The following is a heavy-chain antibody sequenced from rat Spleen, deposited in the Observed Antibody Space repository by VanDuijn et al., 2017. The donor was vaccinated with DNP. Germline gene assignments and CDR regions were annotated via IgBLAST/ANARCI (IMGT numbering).Heavy chain of an antibody. Sequence: EVQLQESGPGLVKPSQSLSLTCSVTGYSITSNYWVWIRKFPGNKMEWMGYISYSGTTGYNPSLKSRISITRDTSKNQLFLQLNFVTTEDTATYYCARGLNYGGYIYSWYFDFWGPGTLVTVSS. D-gene: IGHD1-11*01. CDR2: ISYSGTT. V-gene: IGHV3-1*01. CDR1: GYSITSNY. J-gene: IGHJ1*01. CDR3: ARGLNYGGYIYSWYFDF.